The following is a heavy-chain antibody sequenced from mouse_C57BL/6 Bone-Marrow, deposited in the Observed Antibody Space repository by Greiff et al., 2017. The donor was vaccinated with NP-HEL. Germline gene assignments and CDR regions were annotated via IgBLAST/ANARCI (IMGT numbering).Heavy chain of an antibody. CDR1: GFTFSSYG. D-gene: IGHD1-1*01. CDR2: ISSGGSYT. V-gene: IGHV5-6*02. Sequence: EVKLVESGGDLVKPGGSLKLSCAASGFTFSSYGMSWVRQTPDKRLEWVATISSGGSYTYYPDSVNGRFTISRDNAKNTLYLQMSSLKSEDTAMYYCARCYLRTTVVGETYYFDYWGQGTTLTVSS. CDR3: ARCYLRTTVVGETYYFDY. J-gene: IGHJ2*01.